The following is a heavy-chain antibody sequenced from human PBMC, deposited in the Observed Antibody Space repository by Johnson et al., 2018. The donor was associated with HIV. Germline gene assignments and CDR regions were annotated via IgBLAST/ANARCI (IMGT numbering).Heavy chain of an antibody. CDR2: IWYDGSNK. V-gene: IGHV3-33*01. Sequence: QVQLVESGGGVVQPGRSLRLSCAASGFTFSSYAMHWVRQAPGKGLEWVAVIWYDGSNKYYADSVKGRFTISRDNSKNTLYLQMNSLRAEDTAVYYCARGHMVRGVTHAFDIWGQGTMVTVSS. CDR1: GFTFSSYA. CDR3: ARGHMVRGVTHAFDI. D-gene: IGHD3-10*01. J-gene: IGHJ3*02.